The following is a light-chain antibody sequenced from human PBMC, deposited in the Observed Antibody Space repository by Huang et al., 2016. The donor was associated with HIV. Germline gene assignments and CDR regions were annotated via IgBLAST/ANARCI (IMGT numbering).Light chain of an antibody. J-gene: IGKJ1*01. CDR3: QQSYSTPRT. CDR2: AAF. Sequence: DIQMTQSPSSLSASVGERVTIISRASQSFSSYLNWYQHRPGKAPKLLIYAAFSWQSGVPTRFSGSGSGTDFTLTISSLRPEEFATYYCQQSYSTPRTFGQGTRVEIK. CDR1: QSFSSY. V-gene: IGKV1-39*01.